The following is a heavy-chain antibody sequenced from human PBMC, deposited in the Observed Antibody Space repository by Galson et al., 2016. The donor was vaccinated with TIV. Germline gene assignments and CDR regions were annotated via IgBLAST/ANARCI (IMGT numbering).Heavy chain of an antibody. CDR1: RYTFTRYY. CDR3: ATYGSGRQASFDF. V-gene: IGHV1-46*03. D-gene: IGHD3-10*01. Sequence: SVKVSCKASRYTFTRYYMHWMRQAPGQGLEWMGVINPSGGSTTYAQKFQGRVTMTRDTSTSTVYMGLSSLTSEDTAVYYCATYGSGRQASFDFWGQGTRVTVSS. CDR2: INPSGGST. J-gene: IGHJ4*02.